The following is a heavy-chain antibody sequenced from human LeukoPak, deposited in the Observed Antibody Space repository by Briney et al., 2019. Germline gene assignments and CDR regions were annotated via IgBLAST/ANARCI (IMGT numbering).Heavy chain of an antibody. Sequence: SVTVSYKASRGTXNSYAISGVRQAPGQGLEWMGGIIPIFGTANYAQKFQGRVTITADESTSTAYMELSSLRSEDTAVYYCARRGISYYDSSGYPSDAFDIWGQGTMVTVSS. CDR1: RGTXNSYA. CDR3: ARRGISYYDSSGYPSDAFDI. CDR2: IIPIFGTA. V-gene: IGHV1-69*13. J-gene: IGHJ3*02. D-gene: IGHD3-22*01.